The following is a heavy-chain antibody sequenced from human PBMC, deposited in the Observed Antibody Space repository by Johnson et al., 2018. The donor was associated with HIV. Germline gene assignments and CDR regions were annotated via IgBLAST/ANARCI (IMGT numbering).Heavy chain of an antibody. Sequence: VQLVESGGGLVQPGGSLRLSCAASGFTFSDYYMSWIRQAPGKGLEWVSYISSSGSTIYYADSVKGRFTISRDNAKKSQYLQMNSLRAEDTAVYYCAREVRYTSWSFDIWGQGTMVTVSS. CDR1: GFTFSDYY. CDR2: ISSSGSTI. J-gene: IGHJ3*02. CDR3: AREVRYTSWSFDI. V-gene: IGHV3-11*04. D-gene: IGHD6-19*01.